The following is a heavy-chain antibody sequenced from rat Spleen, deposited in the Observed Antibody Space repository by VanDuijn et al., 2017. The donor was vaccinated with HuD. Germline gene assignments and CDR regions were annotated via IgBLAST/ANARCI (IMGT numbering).Heavy chain of an antibody. V-gene: IGHV5-27*01. CDR3: TTQGASWCFDF. J-gene: IGHJ1*01. Sequence: EVQLVESGGGLVQPGRSLKLSCAASGFTFSNYYMAWVRQAPKKGLEWVATISTSGSRTYYPDSVKGRFTISRDNAKSSLYLQMNSLKSEDTATYYCTTQGASWCFDFWGPGTMVTVSS. CDR2: ISTSGSRT. CDR1: GFTFSNYY.